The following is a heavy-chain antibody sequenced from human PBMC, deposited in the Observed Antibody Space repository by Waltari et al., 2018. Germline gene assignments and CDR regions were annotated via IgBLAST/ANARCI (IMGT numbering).Heavy chain of an antibody. CDR1: GFTFSSHS. CDR2: ISSSSSYI. CDR3: ARGLIAVAGTGGYFDY. J-gene: IGHJ4*02. V-gene: IGHV3-21*01. D-gene: IGHD6-19*01. Sequence: EVQLVESGGGLVKPGGSLRLSCAASGFTFSSHSMNWVRPAQGKGLEWVSSISSSSSYIYYADSMKGRFTISRDNAKNSLYLQMNSLRAEDTAVYYCARGLIAVAGTGGYFDYWGQGTLVTVSS.